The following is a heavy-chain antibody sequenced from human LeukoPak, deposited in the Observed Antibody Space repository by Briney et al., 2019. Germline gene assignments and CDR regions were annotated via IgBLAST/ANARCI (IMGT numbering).Heavy chain of an antibody. Sequence: PTGGSLRLSCAASGFTFSSYWMHWVRHAPGKGLVWVSRINSDGSSTSYADSVKGRFTISRDNAKNTLYLQMNSLRAEDTAVYYCARDESRYDFWSGYYNPIDYWGQGTLVTVSS. CDR1: GFTFSSYW. V-gene: IGHV3-74*01. CDR3: ARDESRYDFWSGYYNPIDY. CDR2: INSDGSST. D-gene: IGHD3-3*01. J-gene: IGHJ4*02.